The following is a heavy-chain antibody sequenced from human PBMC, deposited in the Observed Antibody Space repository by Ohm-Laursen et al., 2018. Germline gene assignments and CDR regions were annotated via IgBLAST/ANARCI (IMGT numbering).Heavy chain of an antibody. V-gene: IGHV4-31*03. CDR2: IYDSGRT. J-gene: IGHJ4*02. CDR1: GDSISSGGYY. D-gene: IGHD3-22*01. CDR3: ARRHSSGVAFDY. Sequence: SDTLSLTCPVSGDSISSGGYYWSWIRQHPGKGLEWIGYIYDSGRTYYNPSLKSRLTISVDTSKNQFSLKLSSVTAADTAMYYCARRHSSGVAFDYWGQGALVIVSS.